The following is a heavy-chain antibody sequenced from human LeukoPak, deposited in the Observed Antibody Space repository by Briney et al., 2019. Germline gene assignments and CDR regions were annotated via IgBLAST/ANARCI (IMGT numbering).Heavy chain of an antibody. CDR1: GGSISSGGNY. CDR3: ARVDPTDGYSGYYFDY. D-gene: IGHD5-12*01. Sequence: SETLSLTCTVSGGSISSGGNYWSWIRQYSGKGLEWIGYIYYSGSTYYNPSIKSRVTISVDTSKNQFSLKLSSVTAADTAVYYCARVDPTDGYSGYYFDYWGQGTLVTVSS. J-gene: IGHJ4*02. V-gene: IGHV4-31*03. CDR2: IYYSGST.